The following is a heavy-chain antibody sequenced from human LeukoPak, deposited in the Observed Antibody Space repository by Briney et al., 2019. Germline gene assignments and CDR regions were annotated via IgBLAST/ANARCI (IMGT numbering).Heavy chain of an antibody. J-gene: IGHJ2*01. CDR2: ISPSDNTM. V-gene: IGHV3-11*01. CDR3: ARVGGYGSGSSPYWYYDL. Sequence: GGSLRLSCAASGFTFSDYYMSWIRQAPGKGLEWLSYISPSDNTMYYADSVKGRFTMSRDNVKNSLYLQMTSLRAGDTAVYYCARVGGYGSGSSPYWYYDLWGRGTLVTVSS. D-gene: IGHD3-10*01. CDR1: GFTFSDYY.